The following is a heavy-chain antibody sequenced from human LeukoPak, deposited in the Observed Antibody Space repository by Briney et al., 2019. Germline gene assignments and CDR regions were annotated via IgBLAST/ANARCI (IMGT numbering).Heavy chain of an antibody. Sequence: GGSLRLSCTASGFTFGDYAMSWFRQAPGKGLEWVGFIRSKAYGGTTEYAASVKGRSTISRDDSKSIAYLQMNSLKTEDTAVYYCTRAGRRDYYDSSGLYGDAFDIWGQGTMVTVSS. CDR2: IRSKAYGGTT. CDR1: GFTFGDYA. V-gene: IGHV3-49*03. J-gene: IGHJ3*02. CDR3: TRAGRRDYYDSSGLYGDAFDI. D-gene: IGHD3-22*01.